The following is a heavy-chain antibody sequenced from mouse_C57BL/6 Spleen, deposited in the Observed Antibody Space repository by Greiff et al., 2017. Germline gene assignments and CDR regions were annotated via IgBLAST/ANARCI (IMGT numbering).Heavy chain of an antibody. D-gene: IGHD1-1*01. CDR2: IRLKSDNYAT. V-gene: IGHV6-3*01. J-gene: IGHJ3*01. Sequence: VQLKESGGGLVQPGGSLKLSCVASGFTFSNYWMNWVRQSPEKGLEWVAHIRLKSDNYATHYAESVKGRFTISRDDAKSSVYLQMSNLRAEDTGIYYCTDYDNSSFAYWGQGTLVTVSA. CDR3: TDYDNSSFAY. CDR1: GFTFSNYW.